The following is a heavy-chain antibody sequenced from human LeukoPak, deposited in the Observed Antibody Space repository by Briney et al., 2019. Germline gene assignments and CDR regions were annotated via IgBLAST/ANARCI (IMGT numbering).Heavy chain of an antibody. J-gene: IGHJ4*02. CDR1: GYTFTDYY. D-gene: IGHD6-13*01. V-gene: IGHV1-2*02. CDR2: INPNSGGT. Sequence: GASVKVSCKASGYTFTDYYMHWVRQAPGQGLEWMGWINPNSGGTNYAQRFQGRVTMTWDTSISTPYMELSRLTSDDSAVYYCAYQAAVGWYYFDYWGQGTLVSVSS. CDR3: AYQAAVGWYYFDY.